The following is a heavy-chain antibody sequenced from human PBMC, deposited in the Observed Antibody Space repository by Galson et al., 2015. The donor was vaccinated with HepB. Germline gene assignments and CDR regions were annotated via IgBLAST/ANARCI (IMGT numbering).Heavy chain of an antibody. CDR1: GGSISSYY. J-gene: IGHJ5*02. CDR2: IYYSGST. V-gene: IGHV4-59*12. CDR3: ARGWRMHRFDP. D-gene: IGHD6-13*01. Sequence: LSLTCTVSGGSISSYYWSWIRQPPGKGLERIGYIYYSGSTNYNPSLKSRVTISVDTSKNQFSLKLSSVTAADTAVYYCARGWRMHRFDPWGQGTLVTVSS.